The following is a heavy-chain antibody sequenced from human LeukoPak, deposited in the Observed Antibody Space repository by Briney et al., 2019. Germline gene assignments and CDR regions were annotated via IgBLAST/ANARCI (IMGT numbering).Heavy chain of an antibody. V-gene: IGHV3-7*01. CDR3: AGLQWLLPTGDY. Sequence: GGSLRLSCAASGFTLSRYWMSWVRQAPGKGLEWVANIKQDGSEKYYLESVKGRFTISRDNAKNSLYLQMNSLRAEDTAVYYCAGLQWLLPTGDYWGQGTLVTVSS. J-gene: IGHJ4*02. CDR2: IKQDGSEK. D-gene: IGHD3-22*01. CDR1: GFTLSRYW.